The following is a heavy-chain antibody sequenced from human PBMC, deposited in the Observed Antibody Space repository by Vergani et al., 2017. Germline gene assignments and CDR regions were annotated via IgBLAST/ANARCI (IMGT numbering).Heavy chain of an antibody. D-gene: IGHD1-26*01. V-gene: IGHV4-31*03. Sequence: QVQLQESGPGLVKPSQTLSLTCTVSGDSISSGGYYWSWIRQQPGKGLEWIGYIHYSGSTYYNPSLKSRVTISVDTSKNQFSLKLNSATAADTAVYYCAREDWVGGYGMDVWGQGTTVTVSS. CDR1: GDSISSGGYY. CDR3: AREDWVGGYGMDV. J-gene: IGHJ6*02. CDR2: IHYSGST.